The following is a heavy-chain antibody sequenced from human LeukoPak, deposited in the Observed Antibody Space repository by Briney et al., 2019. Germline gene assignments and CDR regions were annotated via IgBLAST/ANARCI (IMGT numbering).Heavy chain of an antibody. Sequence: GASVKVSCKASGYTFIENYMHWVRQAPGQGLEWMGWINPNSGGTNYAQKFQGRVTTTRDTSIRTAYMELSNLRSDDTAVYYCARNGEFDYWGQGTLVTVSS. CDR3: ARNGEFDY. CDR1: GYTFIENY. J-gene: IGHJ4*02. D-gene: IGHD7-27*01. V-gene: IGHV1-2*02. CDR2: INPNSGGT.